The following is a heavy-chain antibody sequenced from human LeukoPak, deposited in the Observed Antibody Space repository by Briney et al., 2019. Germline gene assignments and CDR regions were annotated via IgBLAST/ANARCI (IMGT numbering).Heavy chain of an antibody. CDR2: ISYDGSNK. D-gene: IGHD1-26*01. CDR3: ARLAGATGY. CDR1: GFTFSSYA. J-gene: IGHJ4*02. V-gene: IGHV3-30*14. Sequence: GGSLRLSCAASGFTFSSYAMHWVRQAPGKGLEWVAVISYDGSNKYYADSVKGRFTISRDNSKNTLYLQMNSLRAEDTAVYYCARLAGATGYWGQGTLVTVSS.